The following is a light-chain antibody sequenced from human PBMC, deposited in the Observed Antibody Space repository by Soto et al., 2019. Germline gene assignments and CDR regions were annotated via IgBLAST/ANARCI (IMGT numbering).Light chain of an antibody. Sequence: EIVMTQSPATLSVSPGESATLSCRASQSVSSDLAWYQQKPGQAPRLLIYGASTRATAIPARFSGSRSGTEFTLTIRSLKSEDFAVYSCQQYNNWPPTFGQGTQVEIK. CDR3: QQYNNWPPT. J-gene: IGKJ1*01. V-gene: IGKV3-15*01. CDR2: GAS. CDR1: QSVSSD.